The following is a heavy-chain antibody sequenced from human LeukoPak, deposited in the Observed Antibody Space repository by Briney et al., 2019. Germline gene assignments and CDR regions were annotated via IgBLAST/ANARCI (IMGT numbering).Heavy chain of an antibody. V-gene: IGHV1-2*02. Sequence: GASVKVSCKASGYTFTGYYMHWVRQAPGQGLEWMGWINPNSGGTNYAQKFQGRVTMTRDTSISTAYMELSRLRSDDTAAYYCARFSPRIEQVGATVYWGQGTLVTVSS. J-gene: IGHJ4*02. CDR1: GYTFTGYY. CDR2: INPNSGGT. D-gene: IGHD1-26*01. CDR3: ARFSPRIEQVGATVY.